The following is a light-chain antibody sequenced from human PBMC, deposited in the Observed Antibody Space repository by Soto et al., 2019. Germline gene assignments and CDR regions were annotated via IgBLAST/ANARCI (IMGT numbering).Light chain of an antibody. CDR2: SNY. V-gene: IGLV1-44*01. Sequence: QSVLTQPPSASGTPGQRVTISCSGSSSNIGSKTVNWYQQLPGTAPKLLIYSNYQRPSGVPDRSSGSKSGTSASLAISGLQSEDEADYYCSAWDVSLNGYVFGTGTKLTVL. CDR1: SSNIGSKT. CDR3: SAWDVSLNGYV. J-gene: IGLJ1*01.